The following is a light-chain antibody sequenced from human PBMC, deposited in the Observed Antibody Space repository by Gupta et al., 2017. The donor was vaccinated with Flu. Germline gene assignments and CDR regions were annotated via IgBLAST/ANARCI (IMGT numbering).Light chain of an antibody. CDR2: KAS. CDR3: QQDNTYPWT. CDR1: QSISSW. V-gene: IGKV1-5*03. J-gene: IGKJ1*01. Sequence: HMTPPPSTLSASVGDRVTITCRASQSISSWLAWYQQKPGKAPKLLIYKASSLESGVPSRFSGSASGTEFTLTISSLQPDDFATYYCQQDNTYPWTFGQGTXVEIK.